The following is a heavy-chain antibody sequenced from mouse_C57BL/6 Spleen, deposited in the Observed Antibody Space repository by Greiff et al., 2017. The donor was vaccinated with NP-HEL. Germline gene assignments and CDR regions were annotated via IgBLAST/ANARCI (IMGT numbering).Heavy chain of an antibody. CDR3: ARAYYSNHYFDY. D-gene: IGHD2-5*01. CDR2: IYPGSGNT. CDR1: GYTFTDYY. V-gene: IGHV1-76*01. Sequence: VQLQQSGAELVRPGASVKLSCKASGYTFTDYYINWVKQRPGQGLEWIARIYPGSGNTYYNEKFKGKATLTAEKSSSTAYMQLSSLTSEDSAVYFCARAYYSNHYFDYWGQGTTLTVSS. J-gene: IGHJ2*01.